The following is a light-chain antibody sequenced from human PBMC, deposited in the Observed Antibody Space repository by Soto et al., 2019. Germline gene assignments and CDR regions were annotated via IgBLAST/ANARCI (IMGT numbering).Light chain of an antibody. CDR2: GAS. V-gene: IGKV3-20*01. CDR3: QQYGSSPYT. CDR1: QSVSSSY. Sequence: EIVLTQSPGTLSLSPGERATLSCRASQSVSSSYLAWYQQKPGQAPRLLIYGASSRATGIPDGLSGSGSGTDFTLTISRLEPEDFAVYYCQQYGSSPYTFGQGTKLEIK. J-gene: IGKJ2*01.